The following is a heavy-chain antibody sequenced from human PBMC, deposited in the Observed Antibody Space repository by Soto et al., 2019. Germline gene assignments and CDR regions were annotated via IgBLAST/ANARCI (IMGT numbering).Heavy chain of an antibody. Sequence: LRLYCVGSGFIVSNTGMHWVRQTPGKGLEWVAFMSYDGSDTFYADSVKGRFTISRDNSKNTLFLHMSNLRAEDTAMYYCTIVRVADSALDHWGQGTLVTVSS. V-gene: IGHV3-30*03. J-gene: IGHJ4*02. CDR2: MSYDGSDT. CDR1: GFIVSNTG. D-gene: IGHD3-10*02. CDR3: TIVRVADSALDH.